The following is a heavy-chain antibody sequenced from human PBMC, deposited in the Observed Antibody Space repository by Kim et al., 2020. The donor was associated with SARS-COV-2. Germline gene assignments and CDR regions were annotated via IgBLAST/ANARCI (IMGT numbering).Heavy chain of an antibody. CDR2: VYYTGPT. J-gene: IGHJ4*01. V-gene: IGHV4-39*02. Sequence: SETLSLTCSVSGGSISSNTHYWGWVRQPPGKGLEWIGSVYYTGPTYYNPSLKSRVGLSVDTSKNHFSLRLTSVSAADTAVYYCVRERKETVAATSFDTWG. CDR3: VRERKETVAATSFDT. CDR1: GGSISSNTHY. D-gene: IGHD6-19*01.